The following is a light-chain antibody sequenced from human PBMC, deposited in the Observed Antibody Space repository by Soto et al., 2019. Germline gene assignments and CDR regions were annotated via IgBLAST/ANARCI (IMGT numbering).Light chain of an antibody. J-gene: IGKJ2*01. Sequence: DIQMTQSPSSLSASVGDRVTITCRASQSISIYLNWYQQKPGKAPKLLIYAASSLQSEVPSRFGGSGSWTDFTLSIRTRQREEFATYYFQQSYSNQYTLGQRAKLDI. CDR2: AAS. CDR1: QSISIY. CDR3: QQSYSNQYT. V-gene: IGKV1-39*01.